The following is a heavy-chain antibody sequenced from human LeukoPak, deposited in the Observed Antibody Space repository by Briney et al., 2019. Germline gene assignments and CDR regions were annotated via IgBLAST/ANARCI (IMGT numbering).Heavy chain of an antibody. V-gene: IGHV4-59*01. CDR3: ARVSYDILTGLKDYYYYMDV. CDR2: IYYGGST. D-gene: IGHD3-9*01. J-gene: IGHJ6*03. CDR1: GGSISSYY. Sequence: SETLSLTCTVSGGSISSYYWSWIRQPPGKGLEWIGYIYYGGSTNYNPSLKSRVTISVDTSKNQFSLKLSSVTAADTAVYYCARVSYDILTGLKDYYYYMDVWGKGTTVTISS.